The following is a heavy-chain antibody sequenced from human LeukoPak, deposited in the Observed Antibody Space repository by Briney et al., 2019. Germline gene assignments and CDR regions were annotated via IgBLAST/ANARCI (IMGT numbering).Heavy chain of an antibody. CDR1: GFSFGGYA. CDR2: MSGSGGST. D-gene: IGHD3-22*01. V-gene: IGHV3-23*01. CDR3: APSSDYYQGI. J-gene: IGHJ3*02. Sequence: QAWGSLRLSCVASGFSFGGYAMSWVRQAPGKGLEWVSAMSGSGGSTCYADSVKGRFIISRDNSKNTLYLQMNSLSAEDTAVYYCAPSSDYYQGIWGQGTMVTVSS.